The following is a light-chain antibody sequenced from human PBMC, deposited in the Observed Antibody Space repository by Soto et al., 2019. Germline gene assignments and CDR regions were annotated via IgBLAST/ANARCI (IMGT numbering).Light chain of an antibody. CDR2: DAS. CDR3: QQRSNWPPT. CDR1: QSVSSY. J-gene: IGKJ5*01. Sequence: EIVFKKSPATPSLSPGERATPSRRASQSVSSYLAWYQQKPGQAPRLLIYDASNRATGIPARFSGSGSGTDFTLTISSLEPEDFAVYYCQQRSNWPPTFGQGTRLEIK. V-gene: IGKV3-11*01.